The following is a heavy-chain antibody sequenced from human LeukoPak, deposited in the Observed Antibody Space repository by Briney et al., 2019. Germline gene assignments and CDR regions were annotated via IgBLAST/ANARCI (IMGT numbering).Heavy chain of an antibody. CDR2: IHHSGST. V-gene: IGHV4-59*11. CDR3: ARDRLYYFDH. Sequence: SETLSLTCTVSGGSMSYHYWSWIRQPPGKGLEWIGYIHHSGSTNYNSSLKSRVSISVDTSKNQFSLKLSSVTAADTAVYYCARDRLYYFDHWGQGTLVTVSS. J-gene: IGHJ4*02. D-gene: IGHD6-6*01. CDR1: GGSMSYHY.